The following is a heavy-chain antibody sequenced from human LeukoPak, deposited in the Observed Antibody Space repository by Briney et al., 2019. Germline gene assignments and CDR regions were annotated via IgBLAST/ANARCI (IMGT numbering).Heavy chain of an antibody. V-gene: IGHV3-11*05. J-gene: IGHJ4*02. Sequence: GGSLRLSCAASGFTFSDYYMSWIRQAPGKGLEWVSYISSSSSYTNYADSVKGRFTISRDNSKNTLSLQMNSLSAEDTAIYYCAKALAVYCDSTSCQHYFDYWGQGTLVTVSS. CDR3: AKALAVYCDSTSCQHYFDY. CDR1: GFTFSDYY. CDR2: ISSSSSYT. D-gene: IGHD2-2*01.